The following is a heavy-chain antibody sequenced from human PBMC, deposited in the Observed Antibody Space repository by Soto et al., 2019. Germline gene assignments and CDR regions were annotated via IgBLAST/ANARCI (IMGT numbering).Heavy chain of an antibody. V-gene: IGHV3-66*01. D-gene: IGHD4-17*01. CDR3: ASRRNPYGAYDY. Sequence: EVQLVVSGGGLVQPGGSLRLSCAASGFTVSSNFMSWVRQAPGKGLEWVSIIYSDGSTYYADSVKGRFTISRDNSKNTLYLQMNSLRGDDTAVYYCASRRNPYGAYDYWGQGTLVTVSS. CDR2: IYSDGST. J-gene: IGHJ4*02. CDR1: GFTVSSNF.